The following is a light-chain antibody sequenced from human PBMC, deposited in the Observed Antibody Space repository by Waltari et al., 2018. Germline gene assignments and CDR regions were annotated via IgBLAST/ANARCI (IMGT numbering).Light chain of an antibody. CDR2: AAS. J-gene: IGKJ2*01. Sequence: DIQMTQSPSSLSPRVADRDTFTCRASQSICSYLNWYQQKPGKSPKLLIYAASSLQSGVPSRFSGSGSGTDFTLTISSLQPEDFSTYYCQQSYSTPQTFGQGTKLEIK. CDR1: QSICSY. CDR3: QQSYSTPQT. V-gene: IGKV1-39*01.